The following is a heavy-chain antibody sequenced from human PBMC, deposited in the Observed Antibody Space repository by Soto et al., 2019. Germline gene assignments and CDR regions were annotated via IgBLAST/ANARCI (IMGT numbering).Heavy chain of an antibody. V-gene: IGHV4-34*01. CDR2: INHSGST. CDR1: GGSFSCYC. J-gene: IGHJ4*02. CDR3: ARGPSYYYDSSGYYYSPYLDY. D-gene: IGHD3-22*01. Sequence: PSETLSLTCAVYGGSFSCYCWSWIRQAPGKGLEWIGEINHSGSTNYNPSLKSRVTISVDTSKNQFSLKLSSVTAADTAVYYCARGPSYYYDSSGYYYSPYLDYWGQGTLVTVSS.